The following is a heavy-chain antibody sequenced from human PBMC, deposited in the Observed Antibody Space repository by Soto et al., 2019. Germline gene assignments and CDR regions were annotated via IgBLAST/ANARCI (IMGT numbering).Heavy chain of an antibody. Sequence: PGGSLRLSCAASGFTFSYYEMHWVRQAPGKGLEWVGRIRSKSDGGTTDFAAPVKGRFAISRDDSKHTVYLQMNSLRTEDTAVYYCTTDSHYAGILDRFDYWALGNLVTVSS. D-gene: IGHD3-16*01. CDR2: IRSKSDGGTT. V-gene: IGHV3-15*07. CDR3: TTDSHYAGILDRFDY. CDR1: GFTFSYYE. J-gene: IGHJ4*01.